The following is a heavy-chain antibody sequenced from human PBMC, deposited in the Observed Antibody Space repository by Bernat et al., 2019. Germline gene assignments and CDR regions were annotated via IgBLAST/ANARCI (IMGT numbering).Heavy chain of an antibody. V-gene: IGHV4-34*01. CDR2: INHSGST. CDR3: ARSVGSSWYWWFDP. Sequence: QVQLQQWGAGLLKPSETLSLTCAVYSGSFSGYYWSWIRQPPGKGLEWIGEINHSGSTNYNPSLKSRVTISVDTSKNQFSLKLSSVTAADTAVYYCARSVGSSWYWWFDPWGQGTLVTVSS. CDR1: SGSFSGYY. J-gene: IGHJ5*02. D-gene: IGHD6-13*01.